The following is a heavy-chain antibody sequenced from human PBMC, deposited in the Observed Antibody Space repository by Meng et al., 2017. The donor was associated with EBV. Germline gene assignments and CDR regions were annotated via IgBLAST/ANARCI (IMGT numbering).Heavy chain of an antibody. J-gene: IGHJ4*02. CDR3: WGDLNYGSY. V-gene: IGHV3-73*01. CDR1: WFIFRDSA. D-gene: IGHD3-16*01. Sequence: EAHPVGAGWCLVQAVGPLRLSFGASWFIFRDSAMDWVRQASGKGLEWVGRVETKTSKYATAYAASVKGRFSVSRDDSKNMVFLEMNSLKTEDTARYYCWGDLNYGSYWGQGTLVTVSS. CDR2: VETKTSKYAT.